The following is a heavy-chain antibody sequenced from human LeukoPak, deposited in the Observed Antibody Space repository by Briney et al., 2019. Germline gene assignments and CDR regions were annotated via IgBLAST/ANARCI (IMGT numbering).Heavy chain of an antibody. CDR3: ARVKSVFDAFDI. CDR2: INAGNGNT. D-gene: IGHD1-14*01. Sequence: ASVNVSCKASGYTFTSYAMHWVRQAPGQRLEWMGWINAGNGNTKYSQKFQGRVTITRDTSASTAYMELSSLRSEDTAVYYCARVKSVFDAFDIWGQGTMVTVSS. V-gene: IGHV1-3*01. J-gene: IGHJ3*02. CDR1: GYTFTSYA.